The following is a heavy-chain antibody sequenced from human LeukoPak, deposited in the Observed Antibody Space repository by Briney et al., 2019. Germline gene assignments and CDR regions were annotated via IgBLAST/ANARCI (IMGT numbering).Heavy chain of an antibody. Sequence: ASVKVSCKASGYTFTSYDINWVRQATGQGLEWMGWMNPNSGNTGYAQKFQGRVTMTRNTSISTAYMELSSLRSEDTAVYYCARDVRVVETGWFDPWGQGTLVTVSS. J-gene: IGHJ5*02. CDR3: ARDVRVVETGWFDP. V-gene: IGHV1-8*01. CDR1: GYTFTSYD. CDR2: MNPNSGNT.